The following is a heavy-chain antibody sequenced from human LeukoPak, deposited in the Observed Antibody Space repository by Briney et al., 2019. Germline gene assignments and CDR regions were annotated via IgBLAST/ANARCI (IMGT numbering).Heavy chain of an antibody. CDR2: INHSGST. CDR1: GGSFSGYY. CDR3: ARDGRFPPEPLPRYFDY. Sequence: SETLSLTCAVYGGSFSGYYWSWIRQPPGKGLEWIGEINHSGSTNYNPSLKSRVTMSVDTSNSQFSLKLSSVTAADTAVYYCARDGRFPPEPLPRYFDYWGQGTLVTVSS. D-gene: IGHD1-26*01. V-gene: IGHV4-34*01. J-gene: IGHJ4*02.